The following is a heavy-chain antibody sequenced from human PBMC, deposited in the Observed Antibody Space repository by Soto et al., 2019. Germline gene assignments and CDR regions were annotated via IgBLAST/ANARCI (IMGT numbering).Heavy chain of an antibody. Sequence: GESLKIPCRSSGYSFTSYWNSWVRQMPGKGLEWMGRIDPSDSETNYSPSLQGHVTISADKSITTAYLQWNSLKASDSATYFCARRIYGVYSVGYFDFWGQGTLVTVSS. CDR2: IDPSDSET. D-gene: IGHD2-8*01. CDR3: ARRIYGVYSVGYFDF. V-gene: IGHV5-10-1*01. CDR1: GYSFTSYW. J-gene: IGHJ4*02.